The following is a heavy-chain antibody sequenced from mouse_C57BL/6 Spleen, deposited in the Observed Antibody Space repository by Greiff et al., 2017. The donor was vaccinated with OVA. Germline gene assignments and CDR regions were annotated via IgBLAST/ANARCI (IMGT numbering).Heavy chain of an antibody. Sequence: EVKVVESGGDLVKPGGSLKLSCAASGFTFSSYGMSWVRQTPDKRLEWVATISSGGSYTYYPDSVKGRFTISRDNAKNTLYLQMSSLKSEDTAMYYCARQEGYYDYDFVYWGQGTTLTVSS. CDR1: GFTFSSYG. D-gene: IGHD2-4*01. V-gene: IGHV5-6*01. CDR3: ARQEGYYDYDFVY. CDR2: ISSGGSYT. J-gene: IGHJ2*01.